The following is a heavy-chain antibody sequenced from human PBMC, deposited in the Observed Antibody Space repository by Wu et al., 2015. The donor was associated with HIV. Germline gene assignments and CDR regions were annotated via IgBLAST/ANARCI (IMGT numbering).Heavy chain of an antibody. D-gene: IGHD5-12*01. J-gene: IGHJ6*02. Sequence: QVQLVQSGAELKKPGSSVKVSCKVSGGSFSTYGVNWVRQAPGQGLEWMGRIVPIFDTTHYAPKFQGKVMITVDEATTTAYMELSSLKSEDTAVYYCARNTDSVATSLYSLGVWGQGTTVTVSS. CDR2: IVPIFDTT. CDR3: ARNTDSVATSLYSLGV. CDR1: GGSFSTYG. V-gene: IGHV1-69*13.